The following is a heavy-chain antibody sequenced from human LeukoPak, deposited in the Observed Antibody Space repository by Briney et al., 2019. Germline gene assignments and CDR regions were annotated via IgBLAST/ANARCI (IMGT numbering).Heavy chain of an antibody. V-gene: IGHV1-2*06. Sequence: ASVKVSCKASGYTFTGYYMHWVRQAPGQGLEWMGRINPNSGGTNYAQKFQGRVTMTRDTFISTAYMELSRLRSDDTAVYYCARDSEDYYDSSGYRYWGQGTLVTVSS. CDR3: ARDSEDYYDSSGYRY. CDR2: INPNSGGT. CDR1: GYTFTGYY. J-gene: IGHJ4*02. D-gene: IGHD3-22*01.